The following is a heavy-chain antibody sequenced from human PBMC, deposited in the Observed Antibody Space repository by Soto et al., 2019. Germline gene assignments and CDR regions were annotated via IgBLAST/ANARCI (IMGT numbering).Heavy chain of an antibody. CDR3: ARGQWLGDDFDI. D-gene: IGHD6-19*01. J-gene: IGHJ3*02. CDR1: GGSISSYY. Sequence: QVQLQESGPGLVKPSETLSLTCTVSGGSISSYYWSWIRQPPGKGLEWIGYIYYSGSTNYNPSLKSRVTISVETSKNQFSLKLPSVTAADTAVYYCARGQWLGDDFDIWGQGTMVTVSS. CDR2: IYYSGST. V-gene: IGHV4-59*01.